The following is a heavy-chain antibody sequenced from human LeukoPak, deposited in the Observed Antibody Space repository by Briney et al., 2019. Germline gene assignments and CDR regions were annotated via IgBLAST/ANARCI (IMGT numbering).Heavy chain of an antibody. CDR2: IIPIFGTA. V-gene: IGHV1-69*13. Sequence: SVKVSCKASGGTFSSYAISWVRQAPGQGLEWMGGIIPIFGTANYAQKFQGRVTITADESTGTAYMELSSLRSEDTAVYYCASTPPSSGWYPFDYWGQGTLVTVSS. J-gene: IGHJ4*02. D-gene: IGHD6-19*01. CDR1: GGTFSSYA. CDR3: ASTPPSSGWYPFDY.